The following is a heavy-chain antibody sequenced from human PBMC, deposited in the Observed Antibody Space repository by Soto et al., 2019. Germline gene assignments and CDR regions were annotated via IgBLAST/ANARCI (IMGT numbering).Heavy chain of an antibody. CDR2: IIPIFGTA. V-gene: IGHV1-69*13. CDR1: GGTFSSYA. Sequence: GASVKVSCKASGGTFSSYAISWVRQAPGQGLEWMGGIIPIFGTANYTQKFQGRVTITADESTSTAYMELSSLRSEDTAVYYCAREPLSGQQLALGICFDYWGQGTLVTVSS. CDR3: AREPLSGQQLALGICFDY. J-gene: IGHJ4*02. D-gene: IGHD6-13*01.